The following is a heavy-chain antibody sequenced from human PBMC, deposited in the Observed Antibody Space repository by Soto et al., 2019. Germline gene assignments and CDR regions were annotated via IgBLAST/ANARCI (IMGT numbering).Heavy chain of an antibody. CDR3: AITWFGDPYDAFDI. CDR1: GCSVASNSAA. D-gene: IGHD3-10*01. J-gene: IGHJ3*02. Sequence: SHTRSLTCAVSGCSVASNSAAWNWIRQSPSRGLEWLGRTYYRSKWYNDYAVSVKSRITINPDTSKNQFSLQLNSVTPEDTAVYYCAITWFGDPYDAFDIWGQGTMVTVSS. V-gene: IGHV6-1*01. CDR2: TYYRSKWYN.